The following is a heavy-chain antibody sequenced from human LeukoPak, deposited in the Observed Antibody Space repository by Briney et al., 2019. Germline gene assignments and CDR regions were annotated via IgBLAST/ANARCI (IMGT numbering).Heavy chain of an antibody. V-gene: IGHV3-23*01. CDR2: ITPNADRT. CDR1: GFTFGSYG. CDR3: AIMHGYYDGNGYWVQ. Sequence: PGGSLRLSCAASGFTFGSYGMSWVRQAPGKGLEWVSFITPNADRTSYADSVEGLFTISRDNPRNTLYMQMNSLRDEDTAIYYCAIMHGYYDGNGYWVQWGQGTLVTVSS. J-gene: IGHJ1*01. D-gene: IGHD3-22*01.